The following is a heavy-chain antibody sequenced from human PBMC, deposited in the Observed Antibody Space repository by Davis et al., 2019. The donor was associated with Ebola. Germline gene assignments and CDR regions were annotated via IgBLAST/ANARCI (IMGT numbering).Heavy chain of an antibody. CDR2: IKQDGSEK. J-gene: IGHJ4*02. V-gene: IGHV3-7*03. Sequence: GESLKISCAASGFTFSSYSMNWVRQAPGKGLEWVANIKQDGSEKYYVDSVKGRFTISRDNAKNSLYLQMNSLRAEDTAVYYCARKRWLHRGYYFDYWGQGTLVTVSS. CDR1: GFTFSSYS. CDR3: ARKRWLHRGYYFDY. D-gene: IGHD5-24*01.